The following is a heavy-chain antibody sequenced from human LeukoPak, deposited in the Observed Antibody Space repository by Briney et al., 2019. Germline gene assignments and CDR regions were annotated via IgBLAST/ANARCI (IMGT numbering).Heavy chain of an antibody. V-gene: IGHV3-74*01. CDR3: ASFRDSDI. CDR1: GLTFSNVW. Sequence: PGGSLRLSCAVSGLTFSNVWMHWVRQAPGQGLVWVSRINSAGSSTVHADPVKGRFTISRDNANNMLYLQMNSLRAEDTAVYYCASFRDSDIWGQGTMVTVSS. J-gene: IGHJ3*02. D-gene: IGHD2-21*01. CDR2: INSAGSST.